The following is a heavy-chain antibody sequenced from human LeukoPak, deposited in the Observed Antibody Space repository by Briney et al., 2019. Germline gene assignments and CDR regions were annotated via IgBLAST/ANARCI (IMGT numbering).Heavy chain of an antibody. Sequence: PGGSLRLSCAASGFTFSSYWMHWVRQAPGKGLVWVSRIKSDGSTTSYADSVKGRFTISRDNARNSLYLQMNSLTAEDTAVYYCARIAYDSNGLFWGPVVPQSKPSDPFDIWGPGTVVIVSS. V-gene: IGHV3-74*01. CDR1: GFTFSSYW. J-gene: IGHJ3*02. D-gene: IGHD3-22*01. CDR3: ARIAYDSNGLFWGPVVPQSKPSDPFDI. CDR2: IKSDGSTT.